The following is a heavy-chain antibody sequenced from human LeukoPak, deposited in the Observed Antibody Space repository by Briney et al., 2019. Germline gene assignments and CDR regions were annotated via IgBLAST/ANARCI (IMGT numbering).Heavy chain of an antibody. CDR2: INPNSGGT. CDR1: GYTFTSYY. V-gene: IGHV1-2*02. J-gene: IGHJ6*03. CDR3: ARDPATERSYYGSGSPHYYMDV. Sequence: ASVKVSCKASGYTFTSYYMHWVRQAPGQGLEWMGWINPNSGGTNYAQKFQGRVTMTKDTSISTAYMELSRLRSDDTAVYYCARDPATERSYYGSGSPHYYMDVWGKGTTVTVSS. D-gene: IGHD3-10*01.